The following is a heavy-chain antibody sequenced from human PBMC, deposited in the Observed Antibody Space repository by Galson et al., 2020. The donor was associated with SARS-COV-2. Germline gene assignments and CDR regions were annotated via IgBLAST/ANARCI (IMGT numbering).Heavy chain of an antibody. V-gene: IGHV3-23*01. J-gene: IGHJ4*02. Sequence: GGSLRLSCAASGFAFSTYAMRWVRQAPGRGLEWVSAISSRGDATYYADSVKGRFTISRDNSKNTLYLQMNSLRAEDTAVYYCAKDYDILTGSIWGQGTLVTVSS. CDR2: ISSRGDAT. CDR3: AKDYDILTGSI. D-gene: IGHD3-9*01. CDR1: GFAFSTYA.